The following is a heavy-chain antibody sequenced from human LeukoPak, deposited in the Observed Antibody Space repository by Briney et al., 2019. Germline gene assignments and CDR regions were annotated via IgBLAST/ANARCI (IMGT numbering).Heavy chain of an antibody. CDR1: GYTFTSYD. CDR3: ARGYCSGGSCYSPAGY. V-gene: IGHV1-8*01. CDR2: MNPNSGNT. Sequence: ASVKVSCKASGYTFTSYDINWVRQATGRGLEWMGWMNPNSGNTGYAQKFQGRVTMTRNTFISTAYMELSSLRSEDTAVCYCARGYCSGGSCYSPAGYWGQGTLVTVSS. D-gene: IGHD2-15*01. J-gene: IGHJ4*02.